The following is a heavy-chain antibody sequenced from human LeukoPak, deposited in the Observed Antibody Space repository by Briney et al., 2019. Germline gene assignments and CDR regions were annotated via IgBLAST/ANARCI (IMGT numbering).Heavy chain of an antibody. CDR3: ARGSIALRDYHYMGF. V-gene: IGHV1-18*04. CDR2: ISGDKVNT. D-gene: IGHD4/OR15-4a*01. J-gene: IGHJ6*03. Sequence: GASVKVSCKASGYTFTSYGINWVRQAPGQGLEWMGWISGDKVNTHYAQNLQGRVTVTTDTSTSTAYMELRSLRSDDTAIYFCARGSIALRDYHYMGFCGKGTTVTVSS. CDR1: GYTFTSYG.